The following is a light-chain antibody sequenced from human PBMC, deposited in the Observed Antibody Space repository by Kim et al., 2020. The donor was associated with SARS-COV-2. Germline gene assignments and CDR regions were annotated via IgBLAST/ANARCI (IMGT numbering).Light chain of an antibody. CDR3: QHYHSYPYT. CDR1: EDISNY. V-gene: IGKV1-16*02. Sequence: DIQMTQSPSALSASVGDSVTITCRASEDISNYLAWFQLKPGKAPKSLIYAASRLHTGVPPKFSGSQSGTDFTLTISGLQPEDFATYFCQHYHSYPYTFGQGTKLEI. CDR2: AAS. J-gene: IGKJ2*01.